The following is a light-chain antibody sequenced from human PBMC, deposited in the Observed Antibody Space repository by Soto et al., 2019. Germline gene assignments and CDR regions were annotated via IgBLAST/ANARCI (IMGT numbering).Light chain of an antibody. Sequence: DIQMTQSPSTLSASVGDRVTITCRASQSISSWLAWYQQKPGKAPKLLIYDASSFESGVPSRFSGSGSGTDFTLTISSLQPDDFATYYCQQYNSYPWTFGQGTKVDIQ. J-gene: IGKJ1*01. CDR1: QSISSW. CDR3: QQYNSYPWT. CDR2: DAS. V-gene: IGKV1-5*01.